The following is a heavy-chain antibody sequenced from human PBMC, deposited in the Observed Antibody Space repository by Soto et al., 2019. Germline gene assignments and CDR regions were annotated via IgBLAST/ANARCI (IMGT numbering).Heavy chain of an antibody. D-gene: IGHD2-2*01. CDR2: IYHTGKT. J-gene: IGHJ5*02. CDR3: ASDGSSTANWIAP. Sequence: SEIKCLTRSVVGDPRALGGGYWTWIRQHPGQGLEWIGYIYHTGKTYYNPSLKSRVTMSVDMSKNQFSLKLASVTAADTAVYYCASDGSSTANWIAPWGRGTQVTVSS. CDR1: GDPRALGGGY. V-gene: IGHV4-31*02.